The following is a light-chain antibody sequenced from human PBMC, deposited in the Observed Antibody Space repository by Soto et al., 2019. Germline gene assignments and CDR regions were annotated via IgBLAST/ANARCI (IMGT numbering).Light chain of an antibody. V-gene: IGKV1-5*03. J-gene: IGKJ1*01. CDR2: KAS. CDR3: QQYNSYWT. Sequence: DIQMTQSPSTLSASVGDTVTITCRASQSISTWLAWYQQKPGKASKLLIYKASSLESGVPSRFSGSGSGTEFTLTISSLQPDDFATYYCQQYNSYWTFGQGTKVDIK. CDR1: QSISTW.